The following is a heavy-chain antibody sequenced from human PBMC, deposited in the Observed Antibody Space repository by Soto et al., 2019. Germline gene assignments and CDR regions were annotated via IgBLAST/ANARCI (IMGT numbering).Heavy chain of an antibody. CDR3: ARAVVIPGGTMDV. D-gene: IGHD2-2*01. V-gene: IGHV3-21*01. CDR2: ISSFSSYI. Sequence: GGSLRLSCAASGVTFSDYSMNWVRQAPGKGLGWVSSISSFSSYIYYADSVKGRFTISRDNAKNSLYLQMNSLRAEDTAVYYCARAVVIPGGTMDVWGQGTTVTVSS. J-gene: IGHJ6*02. CDR1: GVTFSDYS.